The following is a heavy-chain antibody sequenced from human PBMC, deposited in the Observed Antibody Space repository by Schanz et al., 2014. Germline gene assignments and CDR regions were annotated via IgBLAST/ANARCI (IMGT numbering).Heavy chain of an antibody. V-gene: IGHV1-46*01. CDR1: GYTFVSYS. CDR2: INPSGGGT. D-gene: IGHD2-21*01. CDR3: ARDRLECGAECYSVEVFAI. Sequence: QVQLVQSGAEVKKPGASVKVSCKASGYTFVSYSMHWVRQAPGQGLEWMGIINPSGGGTSYALRFQDRVTVTRDTSRSTVYMELSSLRSEDTAVYYCARDRLECGAECYSVEVFAIWGQGTLVIVSS. J-gene: IGHJ4*02.